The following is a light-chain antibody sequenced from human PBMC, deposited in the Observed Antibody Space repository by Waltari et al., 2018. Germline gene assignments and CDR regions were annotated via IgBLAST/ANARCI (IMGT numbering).Light chain of an antibody. CDR2: YDN. V-gene: IGLV3-21*04. J-gene: IGLJ2*01. CDR3: QVWDSGDDHVV. Sequence: SYALTQPPSVSVAPGKTARITCGGNSIGSRSVHWYQQKPGQAPVLVIHYDNDRPSGIPELLSGSKSGNTATLTISRVEAGDEADYYCQVWDSGDDHVVFGGGTKLTVL. CDR1: SIGSRS.